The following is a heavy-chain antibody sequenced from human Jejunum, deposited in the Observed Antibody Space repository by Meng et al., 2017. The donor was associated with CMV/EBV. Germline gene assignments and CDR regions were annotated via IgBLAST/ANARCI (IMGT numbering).Heavy chain of an antibody. J-gene: IGHJ4*02. CDR1: SLTSSPVG. Sequence: SLTSSPVGVGWIRQPTGKALEWLAFIYWDDDKRYNPSLKNRLTITKDAPKNQVAPTMTNMDPADTGTYHCVHRKDYSGNWNGGSADYWGQGALVTVSS. D-gene: IGHD1-1*01. CDR3: VHRKDYSGNWNGGSADY. V-gene: IGHV2-5*02. CDR2: IYWDDDK.